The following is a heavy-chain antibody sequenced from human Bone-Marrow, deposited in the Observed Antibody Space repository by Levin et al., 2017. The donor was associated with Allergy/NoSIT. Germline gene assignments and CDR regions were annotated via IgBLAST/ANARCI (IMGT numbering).Heavy chain of an antibody. CDR1: GSTFTSYA. J-gene: IGHJ6*02. Sequence: PGGSLRLSCAASGSTFTSYAMHWVRQAPGKGLEWVAVISYDGSNKYYADSVKGRFTISRDNSKSTLYLQMNSLRGVERAVYFCARDKSGWLAYYYYYGMNIWGRGTTVTVSS. CDR2: ISYDGSNK. CDR3: ARDKSGWLAYYYYYGMNI. D-gene: IGHD6-19*01. V-gene: IGHV3-30-3*01.